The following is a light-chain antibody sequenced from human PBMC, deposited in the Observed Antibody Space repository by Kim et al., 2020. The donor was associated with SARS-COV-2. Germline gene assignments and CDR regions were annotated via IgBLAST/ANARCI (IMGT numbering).Light chain of an antibody. J-gene: IGKJ5*01. CDR2: ATS. CDR1: HDIASW. Sequence: ASVGERVTITCRARHDIASWVAWYQQKPGKAPKFLIYATSVLERGVPSRFSGSGSGTDFTLTISDLQPDDFATYYCQQSNSFPLTFGQGTRLEIK. CDR3: QQSNSFPLT. V-gene: IGKV1-12*01.